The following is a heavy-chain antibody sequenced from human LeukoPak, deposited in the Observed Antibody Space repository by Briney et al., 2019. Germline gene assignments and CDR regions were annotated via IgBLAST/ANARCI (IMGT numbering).Heavy chain of an antibody. J-gene: IGHJ3*02. D-gene: IGHD1-26*01. CDR2: IYHSGST. CDR1: GGSISSGGYS. V-gene: IGHV4-30-2*01. CDR3: ARTSSGNSGSYPGAIEAFDI. Sequence: SQTLSLTCAVSGGSISSGGYSWSWIRQPPGTGLEWIGYIYHSGSTYYNPSLKSRVTISVDRSKNQFSLKLSSVTAADTAVYYCARTSSGNSGSYPGAIEAFDIWGQGTMVTVSS.